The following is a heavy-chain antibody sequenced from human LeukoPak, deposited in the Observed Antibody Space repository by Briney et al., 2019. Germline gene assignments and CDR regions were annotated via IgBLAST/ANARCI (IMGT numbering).Heavy chain of an antibody. V-gene: IGHV3-30*02. J-gene: IGHJ4*02. CDR1: GFTFRSYG. D-gene: IGHD3-16*01. CDR2: IRDDGSNK. Sequence: GGSLRLSCAASGFTFRSYGMQWVRQAPGKGLEWVAFIRDDGSNKYYADSVKGRFTISRDNSKNTLYLQMNSLRAEDTAVYYCARDPWGDYWGQGTLVTVSS. CDR3: ARDPWGDY.